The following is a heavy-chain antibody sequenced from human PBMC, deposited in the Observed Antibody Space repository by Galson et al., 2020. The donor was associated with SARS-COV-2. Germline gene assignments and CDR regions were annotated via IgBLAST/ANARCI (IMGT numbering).Heavy chain of an antibody. Sequence: TGGSLRLSCAASGFTFSSYSMNWVRQAPGKGLEWVSSISSSSSYIYYADSVKGRFTISRDNAKNSLYLQMNSLRAEDTAVYYCAGRATYYYDSSGDIPYYYYGMDVWGQGTTVTVSS. V-gene: IGHV3-21*01. J-gene: IGHJ6*02. D-gene: IGHD3-22*01. CDR2: ISSSSSYI. CDR1: GFTFSSYS. CDR3: AGRATYYYDSSGDIPYYYYGMDV.